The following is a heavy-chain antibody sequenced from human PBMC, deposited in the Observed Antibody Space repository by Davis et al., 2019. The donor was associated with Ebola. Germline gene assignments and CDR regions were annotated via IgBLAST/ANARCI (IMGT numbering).Heavy chain of an antibody. CDR3: ARATTFRNYDFWRDALDV. V-gene: IGHV2-26*01. J-gene: IGHJ6*02. D-gene: IGHD3-3*01. CDR2: IFSNDER. CDR1: GLSLRNGRMS. Sequence: SGPTLVKPTETLTLTCTVSGLSLRNGRMSVSWIRQPPGKALEWLAHIFSNDERSYSTSLKSRLTISKDTSKSQVVLTMTNMDPVDTATYFCARATTFRNYDFWRDALDVWGQGTTVTVSS.